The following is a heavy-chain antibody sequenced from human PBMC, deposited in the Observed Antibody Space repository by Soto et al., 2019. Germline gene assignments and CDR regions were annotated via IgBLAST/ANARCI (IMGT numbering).Heavy chain of an antibody. CDR3: EREKQWLAQVDAFDI. D-gene: IGHD6-19*01. CDR1: GFTFSDYY. Sequence: QVQLVESGGGLVKPGGSLRLSCAASGFTFSDYYMSWIRQAPGKGLEWVSYISSSCSTIYYADSVKGLFTISRDNAKNSLYLQMNRLRAEDTAVYYCEREKQWLAQVDAFDIWGQGTMVTLSS. J-gene: IGHJ3*02. V-gene: IGHV3-11*04. CDR2: ISSSCSTI.